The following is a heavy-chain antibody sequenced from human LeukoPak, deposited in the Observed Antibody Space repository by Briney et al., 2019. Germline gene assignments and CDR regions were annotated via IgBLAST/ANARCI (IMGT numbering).Heavy chain of an antibody. CDR1: GFTFSSYG. CDR3: AKSCGGGSCYPDS. D-gene: IGHD2-15*01. CDR2: IRYDGSNK. Sequence: QPGGSLRLSCAASGFTFSSYGMHWVRQAPGKGLEWVALIRYDGSNKNYADPVKGRFTIARDSSKNTLYLQMNNLRVEDTAVYYCAKSCGGGSCYPDSWGQGTLVTVSS. V-gene: IGHV3-30*02. J-gene: IGHJ5*01.